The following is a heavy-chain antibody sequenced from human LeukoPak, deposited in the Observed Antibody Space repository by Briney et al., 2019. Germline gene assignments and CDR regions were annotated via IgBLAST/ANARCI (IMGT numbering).Heavy chain of an antibody. Sequence: PGGSLRLSCAASGFTFSSYSMNWVRQALGKGLEWVSSISSSSSYIYYADSVKGRFTISRDNAKNSLYLQMNSLRAEDTAVYYCARDCSPITDIYYYYGMDVWGQGTTVTVSS. CDR1: GFTFSSYS. CDR3: ARDCSPITDIYYYYGMDV. D-gene: IGHD3-10*01. V-gene: IGHV3-21*01. J-gene: IGHJ6*02. CDR2: ISSSSSYI.